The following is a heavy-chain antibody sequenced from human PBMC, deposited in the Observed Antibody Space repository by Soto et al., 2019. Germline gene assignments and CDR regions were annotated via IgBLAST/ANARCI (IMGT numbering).Heavy chain of an antibody. CDR1: GGTLRSYS. J-gene: IGHJ5*02. Sequence: QVQLAQSGAEVKKPGSSVKVSCKASGGTLRSYSISWVRQAPGQGLEWMEGIIPIFGTANYAQKFQGRVTIIADESTSTAYMELTHLKSEDTAVYYCARSRLGGKLPSYDWFDPWGQGTLVTVSS. CDR2: IIPIFGTA. CDR3: ARSRLGGKLPSYDWFDP. V-gene: IGHV1-69*01. D-gene: IGHD3-16*02.